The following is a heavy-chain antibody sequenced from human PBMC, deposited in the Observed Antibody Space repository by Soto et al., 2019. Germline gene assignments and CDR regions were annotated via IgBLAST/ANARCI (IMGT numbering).Heavy chain of an antibody. Sequence: GGSLRLSCAASGFTFSSYARSWVRQAPGKGLEWVSAISGSGGSTYYADSVKGRFKISRENSKNTLYLQMNSLRAEDTAVYYCAKDLLTGYYYDSSGSYQYYFDYWGQGTLVTVSS. CDR1: GFTFSSYA. CDR3: AKDLLTGYYYDSSGSYQYYFDY. V-gene: IGHV3-23*01. J-gene: IGHJ4*02. D-gene: IGHD3-22*01. CDR2: ISGSGGST.